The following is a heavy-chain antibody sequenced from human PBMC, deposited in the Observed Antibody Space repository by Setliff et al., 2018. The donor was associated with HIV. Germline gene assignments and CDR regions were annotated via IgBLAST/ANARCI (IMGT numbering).Heavy chain of an antibody. CDR2: IYYSGST. V-gene: IGHV4-30-4*08. CDR1: GGSISSANYY. J-gene: IGHJ4*02. CDR3: ARYSTLTTNFDY. Sequence: SETLSLTCTVSGGSISSANYYWSWIRQPPGKGLEWIGYIYYSGSTYYNPSLKSRVTISLDTSKNQFSLKLAFVTAADTAVYYCARYSTLTTNFDYWGQGTLVTVSS. D-gene: IGHD4-17*01.